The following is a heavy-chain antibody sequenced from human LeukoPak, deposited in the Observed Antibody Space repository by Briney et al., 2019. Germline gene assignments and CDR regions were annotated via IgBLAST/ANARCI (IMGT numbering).Heavy chain of an antibody. D-gene: IGHD3-9*01. CDR1: GGSFSGYY. CDR2: INHSGST. Sequence: SETLSLTCAVYGGSFSGYYWSWIRQPLGKGLEWIGEINHSGSTNYNPSLKSRVTISVDTSKNQFSLKLSSVTAADTAVYYCARKNYDILTGYPPPYYYYYGMDVWGQGTTVTVSS. CDR3: ARKNYDILTGYPPPYYYYYGMDV. V-gene: IGHV4-34*01. J-gene: IGHJ6*02.